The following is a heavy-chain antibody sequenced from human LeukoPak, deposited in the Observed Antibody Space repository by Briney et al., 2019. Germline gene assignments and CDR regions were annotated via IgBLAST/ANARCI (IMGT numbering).Heavy chain of an antibody. J-gene: IGHJ6*03. Sequence: ASVKVSCKASGYTFTGYYMHWVRQAPGQGLEWMGWINPNSGGTNYAQKFQGRVTMTRDTSISTAYRELSRLRSDDTAVYYCARDQEGFKNTAMVYYYMDVWGKGTTVTISS. CDR2: INPNSGGT. D-gene: IGHD5-18*01. CDR1: GYTFTGYY. V-gene: IGHV1-2*02. CDR3: ARDQEGFKNTAMVYYYMDV.